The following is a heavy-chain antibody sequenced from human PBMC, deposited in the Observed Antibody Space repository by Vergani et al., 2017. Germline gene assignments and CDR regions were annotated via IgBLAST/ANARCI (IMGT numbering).Heavy chain of an antibody. CDR1: GFTFSNYA. CDR3: AKDTLAGAGGMDV. CDR2: ISGSGGST. V-gene: IGHV3-23*01. D-gene: IGHD6-19*01. J-gene: IGHJ6*02. Sequence: EVQLLESGGNLVQPGGSLRLSCVASGFTFSNYAMNWVRQAPGKGLEWVSAISGSGGSTYYADSVKGRFTISRDSSKNTLYLQMNSLRAEDTAIYYCAKDTLAGAGGMDVWGQGTTVTVSS.